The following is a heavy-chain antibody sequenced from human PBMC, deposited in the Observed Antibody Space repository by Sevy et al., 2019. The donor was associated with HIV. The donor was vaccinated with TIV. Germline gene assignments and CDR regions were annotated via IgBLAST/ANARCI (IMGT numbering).Heavy chain of an antibody. Sequence: GGSLRLSCAVSGFSFRNYWMSWVRQAPGKGLEWVANIKEDGSEKHYVDSVKGRFTISRDNTKNSLFLQMNSMRAEDTALYYCAGYNNLGYWGQGTLVTLSS. CDR2: IKEDGSEK. V-gene: IGHV3-7*01. CDR1: GFSFRNYW. CDR3: AGYNNLGY. J-gene: IGHJ4*02. D-gene: IGHD1-1*01.